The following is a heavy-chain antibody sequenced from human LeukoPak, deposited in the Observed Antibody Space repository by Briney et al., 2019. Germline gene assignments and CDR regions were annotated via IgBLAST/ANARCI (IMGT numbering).Heavy chain of an antibody. CDR2: INSDGSST. D-gene: IGHD1-26*01. CDR3: ASVPRGASGTYRDY. V-gene: IGHV3-74*01. Sequence: GGSLRLSCAASGFTFSSYWMHWVRQAPGKGLVWVSRINSDGSSTNYADSVKGRFTISRDNAKNTLYLQMNSLRGEDTAVYYCASVPRGASGTYRDYWGQGTLVTVSS. J-gene: IGHJ4*02. CDR1: GFTFSSYW.